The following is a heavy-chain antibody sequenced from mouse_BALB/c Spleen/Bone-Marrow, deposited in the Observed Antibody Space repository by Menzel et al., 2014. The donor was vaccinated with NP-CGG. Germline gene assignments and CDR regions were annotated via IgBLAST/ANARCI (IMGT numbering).Heavy chain of an antibody. J-gene: IGHJ3*01. Sequence: EVQLQQSGPELVKPGASVKISCKASGYTFTDYNMHWVKQSHGKSLEWIGYIYPYNGGTGYNQKFKSKATLTVDNSSSTAYMELRSLTPEDSAVYYCARGGDRYDDWFAYWGQGTLVTVSA. D-gene: IGHD2-14*01. CDR2: IYPYNGGT. CDR1: GYTFTDYN. V-gene: IGHV1S29*02. CDR3: ARGGDRYDDWFAY.